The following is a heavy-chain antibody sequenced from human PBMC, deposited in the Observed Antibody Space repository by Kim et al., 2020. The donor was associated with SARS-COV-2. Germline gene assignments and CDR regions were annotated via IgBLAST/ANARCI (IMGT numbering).Heavy chain of an antibody. D-gene: IGHD6-19*01. V-gene: IGHV4-34*01. J-gene: IGHJ5*02. Sequence: SDTLSLTCAVYGGSFSGYYWSWIRQPPGKGLEWIGEINHSGSTNYNPSLKSRVTISVDTSKNQFSLKLSSVTAADTAVYYCARGHSSGWYWDWFDPWGQG. CDR1: GGSFSGYY. CDR2: INHSGST. CDR3: ARGHSSGWYWDWFDP.